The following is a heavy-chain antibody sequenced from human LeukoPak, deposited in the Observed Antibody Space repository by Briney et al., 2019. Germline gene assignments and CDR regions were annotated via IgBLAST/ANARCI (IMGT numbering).Heavy chain of an antibody. Sequence: GASIKVSCKASGYTFTDYYMHWVRQPPGQGLQWMGRINPKTGGTNYAQKFQDRVTMTGDTSISTAYMELSRLRSDDTAVYYCARRVQTTGVFDYWGQGTLVTVSS. D-gene: IGHD2-8*01. CDR2: INPKTGGT. CDR1: GYTFTDYY. CDR3: ARRVQTTGVFDY. V-gene: IGHV1-2*06. J-gene: IGHJ4*02.